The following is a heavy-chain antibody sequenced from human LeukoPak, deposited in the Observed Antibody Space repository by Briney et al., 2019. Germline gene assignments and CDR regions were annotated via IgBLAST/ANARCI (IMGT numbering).Heavy chain of an antibody. CDR1: GFTFSSYA. CDR2: IKQDGSEK. D-gene: IGHD6-6*01. J-gene: IGHJ4*02. CDR3: ARDRDYSSSTLDFDS. V-gene: IGHV3-7*03. Sequence: GSLRLSCAASGFTFSSYAMHRVRQAPGKGLEWVANIKQDGSEKYYVDSVKGRFTISRDNAKNSLYLQMNSLRAEGTAVYYCARDRDYSSSTLDFDSWGQGSLVTVSS.